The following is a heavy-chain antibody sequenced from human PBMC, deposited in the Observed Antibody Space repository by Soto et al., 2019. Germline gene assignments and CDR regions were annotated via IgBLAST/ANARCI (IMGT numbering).Heavy chain of an antibody. Sequence: PVESVTISCKVSGYSFTSYWIVWVLQMPGKGLECMGMIYDGDSDTRYSPSFQGQVTISADKSISTAYLQWSSLKASDTAMYYCARLKTYYDFWSGPQIPPYYSYYYGMDVWGQGTTVTVSS. D-gene: IGHD3-3*01. CDR1: GYSFTSYW. J-gene: IGHJ6*01. CDR3: ARLKTYYDFWSGPQIPPYYSYYYGMDV. V-gene: IGHV5-51*01. CDR2: IYDGDSDT.